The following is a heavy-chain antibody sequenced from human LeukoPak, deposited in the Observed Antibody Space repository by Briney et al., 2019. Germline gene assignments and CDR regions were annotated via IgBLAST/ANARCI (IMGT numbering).Heavy chain of an antibody. CDR2: ISWNSGSI. CDR1: GFTFDDYA. V-gene: IGHV3-9*03. D-gene: IGHD2-8*02. Sequence: GRSLRLSCAASGFTFDDYAMHWVRQAPGKGLEWVSCISWNSGSIGYADSVKGRFTISRDNAKNSLYLQMNSLRAEDMALYYCAKDEFVASDFTGAFDIWGQGTMVTVSS. CDR3: AKDEFVASDFTGAFDI. J-gene: IGHJ3*02.